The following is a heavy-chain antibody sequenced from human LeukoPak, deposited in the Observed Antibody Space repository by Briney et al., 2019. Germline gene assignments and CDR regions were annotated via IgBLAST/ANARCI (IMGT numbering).Heavy chain of an antibody. D-gene: IGHD6-19*01. J-gene: IGHJ4*02. Sequence: GASVKVSCKASGGTFSSYAISWVRQAPGQGLEWMGGIIPIFGTANYAQKFQGRVTITTDESTSTAYMELSNLRSEDTAVYYCARDSYSSGWLYYFDYWGQGTLVTVSS. CDR1: GGTFSSYA. V-gene: IGHV1-69*05. CDR2: IIPIFGTA. CDR3: ARDSYSSGWLYYFDY.